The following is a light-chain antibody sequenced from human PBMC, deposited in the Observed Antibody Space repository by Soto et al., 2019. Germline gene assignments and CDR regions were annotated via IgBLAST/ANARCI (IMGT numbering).Light chain of an antibody. CDR2: AAS. CDR3: QQMYRTPWT. CDR1: QSISSY. Sequence: DIQMTQSPSSLSASVGDRVTITCRASQSISSYLNWYQQKPGKAPKLLIYAASSLQSGVPSRFSGRGSGTDFTLTISSLQHEHFATYFCQQMYRTPWTFGQETKVEIK. J-gene: IGKJ1*01. V-gene: IGKV1-39*01.